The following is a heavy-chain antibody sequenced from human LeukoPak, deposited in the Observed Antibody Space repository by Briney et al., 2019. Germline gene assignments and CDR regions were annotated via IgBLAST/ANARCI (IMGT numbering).Heavy chain of an antibody. CDR3: ARDYEAYNWFDP. Sequence: ASVKVSCKASGYTFTSYGINWVRQAPGQGLEWMGWISPYNGNTNYAQKVQGRVTMTTDTSTSTAYMELRSLRSDDTAVYYCARDYEAYNWFDPWGQGTLVTVSS. CDR2: ISPYNGNT. CDR1: GYTFTSYG. V-gene: IGHV1-18*01. J-gene: IGHJ5*02. D-gene: IGHD3-3*01.